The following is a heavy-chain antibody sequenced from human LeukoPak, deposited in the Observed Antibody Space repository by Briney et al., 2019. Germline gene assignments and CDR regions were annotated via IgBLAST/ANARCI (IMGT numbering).Heavy chain of an antibody. CDR3: ARADFIDAGPYLIGP. J-gene: IGHJ5*02. V-gene: IGHV1-2*02. CDR1: GDSFTDYY. CDR2: INTKSGRT. D-gene: IGHD3-3*01. Sequence: ASVRVPCKTSGDSFTDYYIHWVRQAPGQGLEWMGWINTKSGRTSSARKFQGRVTMTRDPSITTVYMDMAWLTSDDTAIYFCARADFIDAGPYLIGPWGQGTLVTVSS.